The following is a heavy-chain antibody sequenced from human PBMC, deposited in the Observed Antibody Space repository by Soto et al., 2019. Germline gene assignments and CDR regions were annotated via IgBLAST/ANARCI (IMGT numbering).Heavy chain of an antibody. Sequence: PGGSLRLSCKASGFTFSSYSMNWVRQAPGKGLEWVSYISYSSGNIYYADSVKGRFTISRDNAENSLFLQMNSLKAEDTAVYYCVGIVGDHGAYYLGDWGQGTLVTVSS. CDR2: ISYSSGNI. CDR1: GFTFSSYS. CDR3: VGIVGDHGAYYLGD. D-gene: IGHD1-26*01. V-gene: IGHV3-48*01. J-gene: IGHJ4*02.